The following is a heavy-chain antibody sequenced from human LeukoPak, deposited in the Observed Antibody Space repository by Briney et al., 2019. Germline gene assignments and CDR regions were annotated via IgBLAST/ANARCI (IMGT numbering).Heavy chain of an antibody. Sequence: PSETLSLTCSVSGGSISSSSYYWGWIRQPPGKGLEWIGSIYYSGSTYYNPSLKSRVTISVDTPKNQFSLKLNSVTAADTAVYYCARSLGGNFDHWGQGTLVTVSS. D-gene: IGHD1-1*01. CDR3: ARSLGGNFDH. CDR1: GGSISSSSYY. CDR2: IYYSGST. J-gene: IGHJ4*02. V-gene: IGHV4-39*01.